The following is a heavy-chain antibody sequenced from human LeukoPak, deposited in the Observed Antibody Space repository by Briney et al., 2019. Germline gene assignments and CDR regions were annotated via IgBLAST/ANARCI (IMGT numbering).Heavy chain of an antibody. Sequence: SVKVSCKASGGTFSSYAISWVRQAPGQGLEWMGGIIPIFGTANYAQRFQGRVTITADESTSTAYMELSSLRSEDTAVYYCARTRKYYYDSSGYFLGEYYFDYWGQGTLVTVSS. CDR1: GGTFSSYA. J-gene: IGHJ4*02. CDR2: IIPIFGTA. V-gene: IGHV1-69*01. CDR3: ARTRKYYYDSSGYFLGEYYFDY. D-gene: IGHD3-22*01.